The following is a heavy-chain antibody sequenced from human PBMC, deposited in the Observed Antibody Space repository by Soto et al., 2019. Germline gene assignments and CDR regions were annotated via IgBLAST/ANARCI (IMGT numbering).Heavy chain of an antibody. D-gene: IGHD3-9*01. Sequence: ASVKVSCKASGYTFTSYGISWVRQAPGQGLEWMGWISAYNGNTNYAQKLQGRVTMTTDTSTSTAYMELRSLRSDDTAVYYCARDMRDILTGARDYGMDVWGQGTTVTVSS. CDR1: GYTFTSYG. CDR2: ISAYNGNT. J-gene: IGHJ6*02. CDR3: ARDMRDILTGARDYGMDV. V-gene: IGHV1-18*01.